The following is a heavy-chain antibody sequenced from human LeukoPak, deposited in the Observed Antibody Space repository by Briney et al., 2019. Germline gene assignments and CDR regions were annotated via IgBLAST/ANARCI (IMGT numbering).Heavy chain of an antibody. J-gene: IGHJ2*01. V-gene: IGHV4-59*12. CDR1: GGSISSYY. CDR2: IYYSGTT. CDR3: ARDSPHYGYWYFDL. D-gene: IGHD4-17*01. Sequence: SETLSLTCTVSGGSISSYYWSWIRQPPGKGLEWIGYIYYSGTTYYNPSLKSRVAISIDTSKNQFSLNLSSVTAADTAVYYCARDSPHYGYWYFDLWGRGTLVTVSS.